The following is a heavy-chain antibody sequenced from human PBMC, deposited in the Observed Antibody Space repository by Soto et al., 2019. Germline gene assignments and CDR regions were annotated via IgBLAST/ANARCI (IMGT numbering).Heavy chain of an antibody. CDR1: GFTVSSYA. Sequence: GGSLRLFCAASGFTVSSYAMHRVRQAPGKGLEWVAVISYDGSNKYYADSVKGRFTISRDNSKNTLYLQMNSLRAEDTAVYYCARGLRDFDWRLPFGYWGQGPLVTVSS. J-gene: IGHJ4*02. CDR3: ARGLRDFDWRLPFGY. V-gene: IGHV3-30-3*01. D-gene: IGHD3-9*01. CDR2: ISYDGSNK.